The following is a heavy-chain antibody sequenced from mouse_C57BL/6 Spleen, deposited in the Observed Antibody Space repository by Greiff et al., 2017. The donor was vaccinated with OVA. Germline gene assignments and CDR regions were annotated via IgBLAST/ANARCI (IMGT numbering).Heavy chain of an antibody. D-gene: IGHD1-1*01. J-gene: IGHJ2*01. CDR2: ISNGGGST. V-gene: IGHV5-12*01. Sequence: DVKLVESGGGLVQPGGSLKLSCAASGFTFSDYYMYWVRQTPEKRLEWVAYISNGGGSTYYPDTVKGRFTISRDNAKNTLYLQMSRLKSEDTAMYYCARLYGPYYFDYWGQGTTLTVSS. CDR1: GFTFSDYY. CDR3: ARLYGPYYFDY.